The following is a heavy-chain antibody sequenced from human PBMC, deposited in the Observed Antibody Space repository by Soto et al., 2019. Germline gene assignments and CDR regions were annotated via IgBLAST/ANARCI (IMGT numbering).Heavy chain of an antibody. CDR2: ISWNSGSI. J-gene: IGHJ5*02. Sequence: DVQLVESGGGLVQPGRSLRLSCAASGFTFDDYAMHWVRQAPGKGLEWVSGISWNSGSIGYADSVKGRFTISRDNAKNSLYLQMNSLRAEDTALYYCAKDVMMYQLYLNWFDPWGQGTLVTVSS. D-gene: IGHD2-2*01. V-gene: IGHV3-9*01. CDR1: GFTFDDYA. CDR3: AKDVMMYQLYLNWFDP.